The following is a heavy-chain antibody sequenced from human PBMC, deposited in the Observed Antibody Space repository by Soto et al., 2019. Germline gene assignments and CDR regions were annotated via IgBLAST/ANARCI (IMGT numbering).Heavy chain of an antibody. Sequence: SETLSLTCTVSGGSISGYYGTWIRQPPGKGLEWIGHINYSGSTNYNPSLKSRLTISVDTSKNQFSLKLSSVTAADTAVYYCARRMGGDYGYYMDVWGKGTTVTVSS. CDR1: GGSISGYY. J-gene: IGHJ6*03. V-gene: IGHV4-59*08. D-gene: IGHD2-8*01. CDR3: ARRMGGDYGYYMDV. CDR2: INYSGST.